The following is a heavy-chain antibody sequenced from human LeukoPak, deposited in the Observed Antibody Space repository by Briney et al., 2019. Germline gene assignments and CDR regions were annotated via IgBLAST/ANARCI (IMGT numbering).Heavy chain of an antibody. CDR2: IRYDGSNK. D-gene: IGHD3-10*01. Sequence: GGSLRLSCAASGFTFSSYGMHWVRQAPGKGLEWVAFIRYDGSNKYYADSVKGRFTISRDNSKNTLYLQMNSLRAEDTAVFSCAKEEALYGVPSGFDYWGQGTLVTVSS. V-gene: IGHV3-30*02. J-gene: IGHJ4*02. CDR1: GFTFSSYG. CDR3: AKEEALYGVPSGFDY.